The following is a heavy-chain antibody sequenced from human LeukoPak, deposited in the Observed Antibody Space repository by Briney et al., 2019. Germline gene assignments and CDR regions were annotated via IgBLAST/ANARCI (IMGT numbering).Heavy chain of an antibody. V-gene: IGHV3-21*01. CDR2: ISSGSDHI. D-gene: IGHD4-11*01. CDR1: GFTFSSYS. Sequence: GGSLRLSCAASGFTFSSYSMNWVRQAPGKGLEWVSSISSGSDHIYYADSVKGRFTISRDNAKNSLHRQMDSLRAEDTAVFFCARNDYSILSGYDYWGQGTLVTVSS. CDR3: ARNDYSILSGYDY. J-gene: IGHJ4*02.